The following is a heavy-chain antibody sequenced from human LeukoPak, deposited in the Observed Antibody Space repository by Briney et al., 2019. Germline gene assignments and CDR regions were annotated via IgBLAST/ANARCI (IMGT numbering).Heavy chain of an antibody. CDR2: ISAYNGNT. J-gene: IGHJ4*02. D-gene: IGHD5-12*01. Sequence: ASVKVSCKVSGYTFTSYGISWVRQAPGQGLEWVGWISAYNGNTNYAQKLQGRVTMTTDTSTSTAYMELRSLRSDDTAVYYCARVGYSGYDWEWYFDYWGQGTLDTVSS. CDR3: ARVGYSGYDWEWYFDY. V-gene: IGHV1-18*01. CDR1: GYTFTSYG.